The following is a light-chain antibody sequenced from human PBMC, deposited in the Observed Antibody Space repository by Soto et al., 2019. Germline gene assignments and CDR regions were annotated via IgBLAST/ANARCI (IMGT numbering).Light chain of an antibody. Sequence: QSVLTQSPSASGTPGQRVTISCSGSSSNIGSNYVYWYQQLPGTAPKLLIYRDNQRPSGVPDRFSGSKSGTSAYLAISGLRSEDEADYYCATWDDSLNGVVFGGGTKLTVL. V-gene: IGLV1-47*01. CDR2: RDN. CDR3: ATWDDSLNGVV. CDR1: SSNIGSNY. J-gene: IGLJ2*01.